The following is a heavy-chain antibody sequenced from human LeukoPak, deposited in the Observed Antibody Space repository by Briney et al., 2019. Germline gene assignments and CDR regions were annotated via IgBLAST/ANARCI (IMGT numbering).Heavy chain of an antibody. Sequence: SETLSLTCTVSGGSISSYYWSWIRQPPGKGLEWIGYIYYSGSTNYNPSLKSRVTISVDTSKNQFSLKLSSVTAADTAVYYCASAAAPSSGWYRAPYYYYMDVWGKGTTVTASS. J-gene: IGHJ6*03. CDR2: IYYSGST. V-gene: IGHV4-59*01. D-gene: IGHD6-19*01. CDR1: GGSISSYY. CDR3: ASAAAPSSGWYRAPYYYYMDV.